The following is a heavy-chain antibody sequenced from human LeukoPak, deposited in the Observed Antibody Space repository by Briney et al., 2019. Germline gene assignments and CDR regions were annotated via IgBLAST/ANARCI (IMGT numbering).Heavy chain of an antibody. V-gene: IGHV4-39*01. Sequence: SETLSLTCTVSGGSISSSSYYWGWIRQPPGKGLEWIGSIYYSGSTYYNPSLKSRVTISVDTSKNQFSLKLSSGTAADTAVYYCARILWFGELPTDYWGQGTLVTVSS. D-gene: IGHD3-10*01. CDR2: IYYSGST. CDR1: GGSISSSSYY. J-gene: IGHJ4*02. CDR3: ARILWFGELPTDY.